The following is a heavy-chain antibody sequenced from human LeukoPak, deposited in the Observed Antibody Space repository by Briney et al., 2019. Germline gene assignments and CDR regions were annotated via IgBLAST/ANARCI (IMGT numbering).Heavy chain of an antibody. CDR1: GFTFSSYS. CDR3: ARGRGGLSYYYDSSAYLKY. CDR2: ISSSSSYI. J-gene: IGHJ4*02. D-gene: IGHD3-22*01. Sequence: PGGSLRLSCAASGFTFSSYSMNWVRQAPGKGLEWVSSISSSSSYIYYADSVKGRFTISRDNAKNSLYLQMNSLRAEDTAVYYCARGRGGLSYYYDSSAYLKYWGQGTLVTVSS. V-gene: IGHV3-21*01.